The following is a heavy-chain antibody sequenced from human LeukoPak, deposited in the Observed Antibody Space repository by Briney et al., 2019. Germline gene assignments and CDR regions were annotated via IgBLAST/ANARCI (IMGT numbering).Heavy chain of an antibody. V-gene: IGHV4-61*02. Sequence: SETLSLTCTVSGGSISSGSYYWSWIRQPAGKGLEWIGRIYTSGSTNYNPSLKSRVTISVDTSRNQFSLNLSSVTAADTAVYYCARAPAGPPYYYMQVWGRGTTVTVSS. J-gene: IGHJ6*03. CDR3: ARAPAGPPYYYMQV. CDR1: GGSISSGSYY. CDR2: IYTSGST.